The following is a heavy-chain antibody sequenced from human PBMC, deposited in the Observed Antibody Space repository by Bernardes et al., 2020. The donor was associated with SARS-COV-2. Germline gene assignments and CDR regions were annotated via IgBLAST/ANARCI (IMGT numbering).Heavy chain of an antibody. CDR2: IGYDESFK. Sequence: GGSLRLSCEVSGFTIGMYGIHWVRQAPGKRLEWVALIGYDESFKLYGDSVKGRFTISRDNSDNTVYLQMSSLRTEDTAVYYCAKDAFQQTYIDSWGQGTLVTVSS. J-gene: IGHJ4*02. V-gene: IGHV3-30*02. D-gene: IGHD6-13*01. CDR3: AKDAFQQTYIDS. CDR1: GFTIGMYG.